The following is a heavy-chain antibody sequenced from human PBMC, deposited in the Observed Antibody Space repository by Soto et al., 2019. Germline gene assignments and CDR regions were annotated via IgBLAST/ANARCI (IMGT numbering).Heavy chain of an antibody. CDR3: AKDIAEFVMETPMVRGVIRTPPYYYYYGMDV. D-gene: IGHD3-10*01. J-gene: IGHJ6*02. CDR2: ISWDGGST. V-gene: IGHV3-43D*04. Sequence: QPGGSLRLSCAASGFTFDDYAMHWVRQAPGKGLEWVSLISWDGGSTYYADSVKGRFTISRDNSKTSLYLQMNSLRAEDTALYYCAKDIAEFVMETPMVRGVIRTPPYYYYYGMDVWGQGTTVTVSS. CDR1: GFTFDDYA.